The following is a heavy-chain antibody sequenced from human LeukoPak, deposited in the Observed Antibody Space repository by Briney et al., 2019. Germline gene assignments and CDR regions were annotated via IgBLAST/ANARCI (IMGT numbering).Heavy chain of an antibody. CDR1: GYSISSGYY. V-gene: IGHV4-38-2*02. D-gene: IGHD6-13*01. CDR2: IYHSGST. Sequence: KSSETLSLTCTVSGYSISSGYYWGWIRQPPGKGLEWIGSIYHSGSTYYNPSLKSRVTISVDTSKNQFSLKLSSVTAADTAVYYCARVGGWYSSSWYFDYWGQGTLVTVSS. J-gene: IGHJ4*02. CDR3: ARVGGWYSSSWYFDY.